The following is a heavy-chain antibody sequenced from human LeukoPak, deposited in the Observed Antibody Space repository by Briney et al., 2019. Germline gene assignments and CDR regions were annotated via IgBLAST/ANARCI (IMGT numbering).Heavy chain of an antibody. Sequence: SETLSLTCTVSGGSIGSYYWSWIRQPPGKGLEWIGYIYYSGSTNYNPSLKSRVTMSVDTSKNQFSLKLSSVTAADTAVYYCARASRFLEWLLDAFDIWGQGTMVTVSS. CDR3: ARASRFLEWLLDAFDI. CDR2: IYYSGST. J-gene: IGHJ3*02. CDR1: GGSIGSYY. D-gene: IGHD3-3*01. V-gene: IGHV4-59*12.